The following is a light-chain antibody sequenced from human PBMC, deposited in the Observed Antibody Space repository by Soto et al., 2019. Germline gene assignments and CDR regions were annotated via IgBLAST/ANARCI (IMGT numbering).Light chain of an antibody. J-gene: IGLJ1*01. V-gene: IGLV2-23*01. CDR2: EDS. CDR3: CSCAGSGTFV. Sequence: QSVLTQPASVSGSPGQSITISCSGTSSDIGNYNTVSWYQHHPGKAPKLIIYEDSKRPSGVSDRFSGSKSGNTASLTISGLQAEDETDYYCCSCAGSGTFVFGTGTKVTVL. CDR1: SSDIGNYNT.